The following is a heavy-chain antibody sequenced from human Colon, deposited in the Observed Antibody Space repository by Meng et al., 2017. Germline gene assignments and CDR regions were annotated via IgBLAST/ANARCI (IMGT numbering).Heavy chain of an antibody. D-gene: IGHD3-3*01. J-gene: IGHJ4*02. V-gene: IGHV1-18*01. CDR3: ARVSGFGQNFIRF. CDR2: VSVFNGVT. Sequence: QVQLVQSGAEVRKPGASMKGSCKASGYSFIDYGISWVRQAPGQGLEWMGWVSVFNGVTNYAQKFRGRVTMTRNTSISTAYMELGSLSAEDTAVYFCARVSGFGQNFIRFWGQGTLVTVSS. CDR1: GYSFIDYG.